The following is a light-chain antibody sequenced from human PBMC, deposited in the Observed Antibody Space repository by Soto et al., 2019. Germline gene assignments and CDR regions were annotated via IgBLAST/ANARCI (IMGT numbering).Light chain of an antibody. CDR1: QDISNS. V-gene: IGKV1-33*01. Sequence: DIQMSHSPSSLSASIGDRVTISCQASQDISNSLNWYQQKPGKAPKLLIYDASNLETGVPSRFSGSGSGTDFTFTISRLQPEDIATYYCQQYENLPTFGQGTRLEIK. CDR3: QQYENLPT. CDR2: DAS. J-gene: IGKJ5*01.